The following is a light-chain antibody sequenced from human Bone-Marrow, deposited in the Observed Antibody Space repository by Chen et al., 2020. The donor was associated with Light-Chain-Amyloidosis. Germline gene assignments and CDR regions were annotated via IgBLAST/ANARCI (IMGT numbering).Light chain of an antibody. CDR3: NSRDIIGNHVV. Sequence: SSELTQVPSVSVALGQTVRITCQGDSLRSYFANWYQQKPGQAPIIVIYGQNNRPSGIPDRFSGAISGNTASLTITGAQAEDEADYYCNSRDIIGNHVVFGGCTKLTVL. CDR2: GQN. J-gene: IGLJ2*01. V-gene: IGLV3-19*01. CDR1: SLRSYF.